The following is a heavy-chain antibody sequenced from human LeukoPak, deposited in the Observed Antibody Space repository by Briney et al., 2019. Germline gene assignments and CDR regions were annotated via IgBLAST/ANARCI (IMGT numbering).Heavy chain of an antibody. Sequence: SETLSLTCTVSGGSISSGSYYWSWIRQPAGKGLEWIGRIHTSGSTNYNPSLKSRVTISVDTSKNQFSLKLSSVTAADKAVYYCARDYGSGDAFDIWGQGTMVTVSS. J-gene: IGHJ3*02. CDR3: ARDYGSGDAFDI. CDR1: GGSISSGSYY. V-gene: IGHV4-61*02. D-gene: IGHD6-19*01. CDR2: IHTSGST.